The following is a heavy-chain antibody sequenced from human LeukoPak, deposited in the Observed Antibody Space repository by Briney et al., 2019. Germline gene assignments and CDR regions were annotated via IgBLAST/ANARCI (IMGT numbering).Heavy chain of an antibody. Sequence: GASVKVSCKASGFTFTSSAMQWVRQARGQRLEWIGWIVVGSGNTNYAQKFQERVTITRDMSTSTAYMELSSLRSEDTAVYYCARRWLHNNWFDPWGQGTLVTVSS. CDR1: GFTFTSSA. CDR2: IVVGSGNT. J-gene: IGHJ5*02. CDR3: ARRWLHNNWFDP. V-gene: IGHV1-58*02. D-gene: IGHD5-24*01.